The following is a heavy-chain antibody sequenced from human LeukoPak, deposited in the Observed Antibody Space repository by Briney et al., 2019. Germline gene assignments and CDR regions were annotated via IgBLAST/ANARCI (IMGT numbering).Heavy chain of an antibody. Sequence: PGGSLRLSCAASGFTFSSYEMNWVRQAPGKGLEWVSYISSSGSTIYYADSVKGRSTISGDNAKNSLYLQMNSLRAEDTAVYYCAELGITMIGGVWGKGTTVTISS. V-gene: IGHV3-48*03. CDR3: AELGITMIGGV. J-gene: IGHJ6*04. D-gene: IGHD3-10*02. CDR2: ISSSGSTI. CDR1: GFTFSSYE.